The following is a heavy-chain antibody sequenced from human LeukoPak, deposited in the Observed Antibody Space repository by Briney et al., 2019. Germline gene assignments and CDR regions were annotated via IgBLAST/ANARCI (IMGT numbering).Heavy chain of an antibody. J-gene: IGHJ4*02. CDR2: IIPILGIA. CDR1: GGTFSSYA. D-gene: IGHD3-22*01. Sequence: ASVKVSCKASGGTFSSYAISWVRQAPGQGLEWMGRIIPILGIANYAQKFQGRVTITADESTSTAYMELSSLRSEDTAVYYCARKYYDSSGYPYYLDYWGQGTLVTVSS. V-gene: IGHV1-69*04. CDR3: ARKYYDSSGYPYYLDY.